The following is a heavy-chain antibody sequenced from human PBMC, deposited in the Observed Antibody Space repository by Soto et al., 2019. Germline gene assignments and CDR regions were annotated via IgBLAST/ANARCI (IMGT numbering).Heavy chain of an antibody. Sequence: QVQLQESGPGLVKPSETLSLTCTVSGGSISSYYWSWIRQPPGKGLEWIGYIYYSGSTNYNTSLKSRVTISVDTSKNQFSLKLSSVTAADTAVYYCARDEFPYGIDYWGQGTLVTVSS. CDR3: ARDEFPYGIDY. CDR1: GGSISSYY. CDR2: IYYSGST. J-gene: IGHJ4*02. V-gene: IGHV4-59*01. D-gene: IGHD2-21*01.